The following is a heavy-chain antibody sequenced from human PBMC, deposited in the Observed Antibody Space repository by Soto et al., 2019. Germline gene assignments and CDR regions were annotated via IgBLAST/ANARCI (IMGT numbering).Heavy chain of an antibody. D-gene: IGHD2-2*01. CDR1: GGSFSGYY. CDR2: INHSGSI. Sequence: QVQLQQWGAGLLKPSETLSLTCAVYGGSFSGYYWSWIRQPPGKGLEWIGEINHSGSINYNPSLTSRVTISVDTSKNQFSLKLSSVTAADTAVYYCARGLLGGAAIWGQGTLVTVSS. J-gene: IGHJ4*02. CDR3: ARGLLGGAAI. V-gene: IGHV4-34*02.